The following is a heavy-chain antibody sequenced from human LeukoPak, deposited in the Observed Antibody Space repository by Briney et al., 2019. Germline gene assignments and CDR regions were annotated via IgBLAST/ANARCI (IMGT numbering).Heavy chain of an antibody. CDR3: ARDDMAVAGIGFDY. CDR2: INPNNGGT. J-gene: IGHJ4*02. D-gene: IGHD6-19*01. Sequence: GASVKVSCKASGYTFSGYYMHWVRQAPGQGLEWMGWINPNNGGTNYTQKFQGRVTMTRDTFIRTAYMEVRRLRSDDTAVYYCARDDMAVAGIGFDYWGQGTLVTVSS. CDR1: GYTFSGYY. V-gene: IGHV1-2*02.